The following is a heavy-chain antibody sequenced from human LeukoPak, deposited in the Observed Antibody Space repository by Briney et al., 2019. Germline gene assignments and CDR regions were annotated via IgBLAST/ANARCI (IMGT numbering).Heavy chain of an antibody. V-gene: IGHV4-4*07. CDR3: ARLSTVTTSFDY. CDR2: FYTSGST. Sequence: SETLSLTCTVSGGSISSHYWSWIRQPAGKALEWIGRFYTSGSTNYNPSLKSRVTMSVDTSKNQFSLKLSSVTAADTAVYYCARLSTVTTSFDYWGQGTLVTVSS. CDR1: GGSISSHY. D-gene: IGHD4-17*01. J-gene: IGHJ4*02.